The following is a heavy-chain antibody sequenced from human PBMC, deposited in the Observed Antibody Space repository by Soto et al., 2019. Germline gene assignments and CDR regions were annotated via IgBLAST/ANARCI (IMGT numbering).Heavy chain of an antibody. CDR1: GFTFSSYA. CDR3: ARGSYSSGWNFDY. CDR2: ISYDGSNK. V-gene: IGHV3-30-3*01. J-gene: IGHJ4*02. Sequence: QVQLVESGGGVVQPGRSLRLSCAASGFTFSSYAMHWVRQAPGKGLEWVAVISYDGSNKYYADSVKGRFTISRDNSKNTRYLQMNSLRAEDTAVYYCARGSYSSGWNFDYWGQGTLVTVSS. D-gene: IGHD6-19*01.